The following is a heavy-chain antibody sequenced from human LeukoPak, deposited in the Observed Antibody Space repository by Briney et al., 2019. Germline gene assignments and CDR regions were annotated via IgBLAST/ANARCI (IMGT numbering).Heavy chain of an antibody. D-gene: IGHD6-13*01. CDR1: GYTFTSYD. Sequence: GASVKVSCKASGYTFTSYDINWVRQATGQGLEWMGWMNPNSGNTGYAQKFQGRVTMTRNTSISTAYMELSRLRSDDTAVYYCARDISLIAAAGPTNFDYWGQGTLVTVSS. J-gene: IGHJ4*02. V-gene: IGHV1-8*01. CDR2: MNPNSGNT. CDR3: ARDISLIAAAGPTNFDY.